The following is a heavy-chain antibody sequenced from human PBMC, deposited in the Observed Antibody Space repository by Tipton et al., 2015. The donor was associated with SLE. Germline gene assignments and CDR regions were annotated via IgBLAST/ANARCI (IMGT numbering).Heavy chain of an antibody. Sequence: RSLRLSCTTSGFTFGDYAMSWVRQAPGKGLEWVGFIRSKTYGGTTDYAASVKGRVTVSRDDSKSIAYLHMNSLKTEDTAVYFCAREGGVGSPFESWGQGTLVTVSS. CDR2: IRSKTYGGTT. D-gene: IGHD1-26*01. CDR3: AREGGVGSPFES. CDR1: GFTFGDYA. V-gene: IGHV3-49*04. J-gene: IGHJ4*02.